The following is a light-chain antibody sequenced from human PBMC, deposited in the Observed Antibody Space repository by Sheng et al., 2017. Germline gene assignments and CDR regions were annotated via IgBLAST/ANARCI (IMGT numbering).Light chain of an antibody. J-gene: IGLJ2*01. CDR3: QAWDNTSSVV. CDR1: KLGDNY. V-gene: IGLV3-1*01. CDR2: QDN. Sequence: SYELTQPPSVSVSPGQTASITCSGDKLGDNYASWYQQKPGQSPVLVIYQDNKRPSGIPERFSGSSSGDTATLTISGTQALDEADYYCQAWDNTSSVVFGGGTKLTVL.